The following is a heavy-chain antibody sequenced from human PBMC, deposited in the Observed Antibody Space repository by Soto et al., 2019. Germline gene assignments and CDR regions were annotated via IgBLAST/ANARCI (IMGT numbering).Heavy chain of an antibody. Sequence: QVQLVESGGGVVQPGRSLRLSCAASGFTFSSYGMHWVRQAPGKGLEWVAVISYDGSNKYYADSVKGRFTISRDNSKNTLYLQMNSLRAEDTAVYYCAKSRVTRGSSYYYYMDVWGKGTTVTVSS. CDR1: GFTFSSYG. V-gene: IGHV3-30*18. CDR2: ISYDGSNK. J-gene: IGHJ6*03. D-gene: IGHD4-17*01. CDR3: AKSRVTRGSSYYYYMDV.